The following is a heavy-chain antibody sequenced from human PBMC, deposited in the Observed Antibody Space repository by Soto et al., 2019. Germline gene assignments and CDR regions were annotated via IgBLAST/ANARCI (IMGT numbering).Heavy chain of an antibody. CDR2: INDTGGGT. CDR1: GFIFGTYA. V-gene: IGHV3-23*01. J-gene: IGHJ4*02. CDR3: AKDAGGGPYSTAWYEFDY. Sequence: PGGSLRLSCAASGFIFGTYAMSWVRQAPGKGPEWVAVINDTGGGTYYADSVKGRFTISRDNSKNTLYLQMNSLRAEDTGLYYCAKDAGGGPYSTAWYEFDYWGQGTQVTVSS. D-gene: IGHD2-2*01.